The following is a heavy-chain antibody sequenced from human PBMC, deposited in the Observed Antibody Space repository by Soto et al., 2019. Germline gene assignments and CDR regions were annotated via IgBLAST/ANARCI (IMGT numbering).Heavy chain of an antibody. CDR1: GGTISSYA. V-gene: IGHV1-69*13. J-gene: IGHJ6*02. Sequence: VASVKVSCKASGGTISSYAISWVRQAPGQGLEWMGGIIPIFRTANYAQKFQGRVTITADESTSTAYMELSSLRSEDTAVYYCARRGSGSYYDHYYYYYGMDVWGQGTTVTVSS. D-gene: IGHD3-10*01. CDR3: ARRGSGSYYDHYYYYYGMDV. CDR2: IIPIFRTA.